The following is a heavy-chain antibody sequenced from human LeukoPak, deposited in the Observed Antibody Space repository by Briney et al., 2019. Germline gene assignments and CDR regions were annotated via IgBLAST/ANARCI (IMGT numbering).Heavy chain of an antibody. CDR2: IKQDGSET. CDR3: ARADFLLAVAGDFDY. D-gene: IGHD6-19*01. V-gene: IGHV3-7*01. CDR1: GFTFCTYW. J-gene: IGHJ4*02. Sequence: GGSLRLSCAASGFTFCTYWMSWVRQAPGKGLEWVANIKQDGSETYYVDSVKGRFTISRDNAKNSLYLQMNSLRAEDTAVYYCARADFLLAVAGDFDYWGQGTRVTVSS.